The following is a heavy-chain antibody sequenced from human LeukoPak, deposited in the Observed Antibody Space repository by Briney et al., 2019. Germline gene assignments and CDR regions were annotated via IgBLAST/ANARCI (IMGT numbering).Heavy chain of an antibody. J-gene: IGHJ4*02. Sequence: PSETPSLTCTVSGGSISSGSYYWNWIRQPAGKGLECIGRIYTSVSTNYNPSLKGRVTISVDTSKNQFSLKLSSVTAADTAVYYCSRDWSGSYFDYWGQGTLVTVSS. CDR2: IYTSVST. CDR3: SRDWSGSYFDY. D-gene: IGHD3-3*01. CDR1: GGSISSGSYY. V-gene: IGHV4-61*02.